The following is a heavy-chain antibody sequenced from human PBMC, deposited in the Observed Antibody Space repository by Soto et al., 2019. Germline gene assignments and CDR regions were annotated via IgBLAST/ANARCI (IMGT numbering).Heavy chain of an antibody. Sequence: SETLSLTCTVSGGSISSYYWSWIRQPPGKALEWIGYIYHSGNTYYNPSLQTRVTISLDKSKSQFSLRLNSVTAADSAVYFCARLEGLATVSYYFDFWGQGAQVTVSS. D-gene: IGHD3-9*01. V-gene: IGHV4-59*08. CDR2: IYHSGNT. J-gene: IGHJ4*02. CDR3: ARLEGLATVSYYFDF. CDR1: GGSISSYY.